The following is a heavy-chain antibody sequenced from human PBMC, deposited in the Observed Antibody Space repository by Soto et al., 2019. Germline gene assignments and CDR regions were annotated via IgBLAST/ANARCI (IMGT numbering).Heavy chain of an antibody. V-gene: IGHV1-18*04. J-gene: IGHJ6*02. D-gene: IGHD3-3*01. CDR3: ARDVLYYDFWSGYYTDPNYYYYYGMDV. Sequence: ASVKVSCMASGYTFTSYGISWVRQAPGQGLEWMGWISAYNGNTNYAQKLQGRVTMTTDTSTSTAYMELRSLRSDDTAVYYCARDVLYYDFWSGYYTDPNYYYYYGMDVWGQGTTVTVSS. CDR1: GYTFTSYG. CDR2: ISAYNGNT.